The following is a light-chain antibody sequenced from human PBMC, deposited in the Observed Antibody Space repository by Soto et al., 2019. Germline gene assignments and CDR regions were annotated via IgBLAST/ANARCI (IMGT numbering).Light chain of an antibody. Sequence: QSALTQPASVSGSPGQSITISCTGTSSDVCGYNYVSWYQQHPGNAPKLMIYEVSNRPSGVSNRFSGSKSGNTASLTISGLQAEDEAVYYCSSCTSSSTLVFGTGTKLTVL. CDR2: EVS. CDR1: SSDVCGYNY. CDR3: SSCTSSSTLV. V-gene: IGLV2-14*01. J-gene: IGLJ1*01.